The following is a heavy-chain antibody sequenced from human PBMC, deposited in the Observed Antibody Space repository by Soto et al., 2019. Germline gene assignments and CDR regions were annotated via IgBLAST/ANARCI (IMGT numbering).Heavy chain of an antibody. D-gene: IGHD2-2*01. V-gene: IGHV1-69*02. J-gene: IGHJ6*03. Sequence: SVKVSCKASGGTFSSYTISWVRQAPGQGLEWMGRIIPILGIANYAQKFQGRVTITADKSTSTAYMELSSLRSEDTAVYYCARAVSEDIVVVPAAPYSYYMDVWGKGTTVTVSS. CDR1: GGTFSSYT. CDR3: ARAVSEDIVVVPAAPYSYYMDV. CDR2: IIPILGIA.